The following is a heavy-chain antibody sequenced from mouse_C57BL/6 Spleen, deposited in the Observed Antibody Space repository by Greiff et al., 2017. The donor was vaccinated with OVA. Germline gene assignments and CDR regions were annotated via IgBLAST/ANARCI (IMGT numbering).Heavy chain of an antibody. V-gene: IGHV1-55*01. D-gene: IGHD1-1*01. CDR3: ARPIYSPTEFDY. J-gene: IGHJ2*01. Sequence: VQLQQPGAELVKPGASVKMSCKASGYTFTSYWITWVKQRPGQGLEWIGDIYPGSGSTNYNEKFKSKATLTVDTSSSTAYMQLSSLTSEDSAVYYCARPIYSPTEFDYWGQGTTLTVSS. CDR2: IYPGSGST. CDR1: GYTFTSYW.